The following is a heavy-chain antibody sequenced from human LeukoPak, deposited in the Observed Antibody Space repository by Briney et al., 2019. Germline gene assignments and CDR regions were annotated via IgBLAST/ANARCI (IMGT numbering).Heavy chain of an antibody. D-gene: IGHD6-13*01. CDR2: ISYDGSNK. J-gene: IGHJ4*02. CDR3: ARDPSSWVFDY. Sequence: PGGSLRLSCAASGFTFSSYAMHWVRQAPGKGLEWVAVISYDGSNKYYADSVKGRFTICRDNSKNTLYLQMNSLRAEDTAVYYCARDPSSWVFDYWGQGTLVTVSS. V-gene: IGHV3-30-3*01. CDR1: GFTFSSYA.